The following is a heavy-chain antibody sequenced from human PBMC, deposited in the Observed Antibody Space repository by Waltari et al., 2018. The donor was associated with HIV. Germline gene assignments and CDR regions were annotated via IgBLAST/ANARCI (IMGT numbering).Heavy chain of an antibody. Sequence: QVHLVESGGGVVQPGRSLRLSCAASGYIFTDYALHWVRQAPGKGLGWVAFIAYDGSRQQYADSVRGRLTISRDDFKNTLYLQMNSLRPGDTAVYYCARESKYSHKYYPFEYWGQGTLVSVSS. J-gene: IGHJ4*02. D-gene: IGHD5-12*01. CDR2: IAYDGSRQ. V-gene: IGHV3-30-3*01. CDR3: ARESKYSHKYYPFEY. CDR1: GYIFTDYA.